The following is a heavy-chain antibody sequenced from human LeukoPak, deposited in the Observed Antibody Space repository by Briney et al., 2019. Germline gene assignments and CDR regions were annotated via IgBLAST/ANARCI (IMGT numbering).Heavy chain of an antibody. J-gene: IGHJ4*02. CDR1: GGSIGGYN. CDR3: ARGAYDSSGYPDN. D-gene: IGHD3-22*01. Sequence: SETLSLTCTVSGGSIGGYNWAWVRQPSGRGLEWLGYIYYSGNTNYNPSLKSRVTVSVDTSKNQFSLKLSSVTAADTAVYYCARGAYDSSGYPDNWGQGTLVTVSS. V-gene: IGHV4-59*01. CDR2: IYYSGNT.